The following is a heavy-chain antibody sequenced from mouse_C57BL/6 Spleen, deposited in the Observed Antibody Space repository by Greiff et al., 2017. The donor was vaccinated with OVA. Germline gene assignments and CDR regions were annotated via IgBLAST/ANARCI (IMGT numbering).Heavy chain of an antibody. CDR1: GYTFTDYY. J-gene: IGHJ3*01. Sequence: EVQLQQSGPELVKPGASVKISCKASGYTFTDYYMNWVKQSHGKSLEWIGDINPNNGGTSYNQKFKGKATLTVDKSYSTAYMELRSLTSEDSAVYYCAREDCNYRAWFAYWGQGTLVTVSA. D-gene: IGHD2-1*01. CDR2: INPNNGGT. CDR3: AREDCNYRAWFAY. V-gene: IGHV1-26*01.